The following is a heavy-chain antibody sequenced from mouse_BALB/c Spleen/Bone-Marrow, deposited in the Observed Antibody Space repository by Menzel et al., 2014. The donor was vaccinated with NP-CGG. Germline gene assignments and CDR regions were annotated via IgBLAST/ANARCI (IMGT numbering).Heavy chain of an antibody. J-gene: IGHJ3*01. Sequence: QVQLQQSGAELVKPGASVKLSCKSSGYTFTSYYMYWVKQRPGQGLEWIGGINPSNGGTNFNEKFKSKATLTVDKSSSTAYMQLSSLTSEDSAVYYCTREGTFCAYWGQGTLVTVSA. D-gene: IGHD3-3*01. CDR2: INPSNGGT. V-gene: IGHV1S81*02. CDR3: TREGTFCAY. CDR1: GYTFTSYY.